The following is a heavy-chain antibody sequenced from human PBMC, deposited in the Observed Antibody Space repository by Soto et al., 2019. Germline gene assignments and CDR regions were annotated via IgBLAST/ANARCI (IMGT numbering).Heavy chain of an antibody. D-gene: IGHD2-15*01. J-gene: IGHJ4*02. CDR3: ARDLFDIVVVVAATVFDY. V-gene: IGHV1-46*01. CDR2: INPSGGST. Sequence: ASVKVSCKASGYTFTSYYMHWVRQAPGQGLEWMGIINPSGGSTSYAQKFQGRVTMTRDTSTSTVYMELSSLRSEDTAVYHCARDLFDIVVVVAATVFDYWGQGTLVTVSS. CDR1: GYTFTSYY.